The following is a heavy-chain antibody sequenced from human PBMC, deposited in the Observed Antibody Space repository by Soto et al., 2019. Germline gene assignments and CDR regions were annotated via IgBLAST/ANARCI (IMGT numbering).Heavy chain of an antibody. CDR2: IYYSGST. D-gene: IGHD3-3*01. J-gene: IGHJ4*02. CDR3: ARVGSGYLRPYYFDY. CDR1: GGSFSSYY. Sequence: QVQLQESGPGLVKPSETLSLTCTVSGGSFSSYYWSWMRQSPGKGLEWIGYIYYSGSTNYNPSLKRRVTMSVYTSKTQFSLKLSSVTAADTAVYFCARVGSGYLRPYYFDYWGQGTLVTVSS. V-gene: IGHV4-59*01.